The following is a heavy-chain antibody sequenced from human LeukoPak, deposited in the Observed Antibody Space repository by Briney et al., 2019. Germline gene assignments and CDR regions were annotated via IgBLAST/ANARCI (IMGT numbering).Heavy chain of an antibody. CDR3: AKNNGWFHLAQ. CDR2: IKNDGSES. CDR1: GFNFRDHW. J-gene: IGHJ4*02. V-gene: IGHV3-7*03. D-gene: IGHD6-19*01. Sequence: GGSLRLSCAVSGFNFRDHWMDWVRQAPGKGLEWVGHIKNDGSESYYVDSLKGRFSISRDNTYNALYLQMNSLRVEDTAVYYCAKNNGWFHLAQWGQGTLVTVSS.